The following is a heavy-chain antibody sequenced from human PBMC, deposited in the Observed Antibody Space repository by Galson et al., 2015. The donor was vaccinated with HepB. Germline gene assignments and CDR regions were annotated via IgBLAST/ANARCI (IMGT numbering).Heavy chain of an antibody. CDR1: GFTFSDYY. CDR2: ISGHSTYT. J-gene: IGHJ4*02. D-gene: IGHD3-10*01. CDR3: ARTLWFGDMVHYFDN. V-gene: IGHV3-11*06. Sequence: SLRLSCAASGFTFSDYYMSWIRQAPGKGLEWVSYISGHSTYTDYADSEKGRFTISRDNAKNSLFLQINYLTVEDTAVYYCARTLWFGDMVHYFDNWGQGTLATVSS.